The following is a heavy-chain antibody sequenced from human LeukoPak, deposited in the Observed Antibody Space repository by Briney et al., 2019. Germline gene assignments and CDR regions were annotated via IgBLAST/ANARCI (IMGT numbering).Heavy chain of an antibody. CDR2: IYYSGST. CDR1: GGSISSYY. D-gene: IGHD2-2*01. CDR3: AKSQAPYSSKVPGWFDP. V-gene: IGHV4-59*01. J-gene: IGHJ5*02. Sequence: SETLSLTCTVSGGSISSYYWSWIRQPPGKGLEWIGYIYYSGSTNYNPSLKSRVTISVDTSKNQFSLKLSSVTAADTAVYYCAKSQAPYSSKVPGWFDPWGQGTLVTVSS.